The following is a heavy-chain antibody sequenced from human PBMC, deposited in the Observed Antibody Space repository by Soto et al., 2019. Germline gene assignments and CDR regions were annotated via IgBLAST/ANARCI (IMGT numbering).Heavy chain of an antibody. CDR1: GFTFSSYS. CDR3: ARESSSSWYQLIDY. D-gene: IGHD6-13*01. V-gene: IGHV3-21*01. J-gene: IGHJ4*02. Sequence: GGSLRLSCAASGFTFSSYSMNWVRQAPGKGLEWVSSISSSSSYIYYADSVKGRFTISRDNAKNSLYLQMNSLRAEDTAVYYCARESSSSWYQLIDYWGQGTLVTVSS. CDR2: ISSSSSYI.